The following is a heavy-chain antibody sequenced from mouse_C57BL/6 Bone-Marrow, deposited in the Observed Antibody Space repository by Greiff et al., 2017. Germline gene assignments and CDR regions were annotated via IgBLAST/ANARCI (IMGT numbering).Heavy chain of an antibody. CDR2: IYPRSGNT. D-gene: IGHD1-1*01. J-gene: IGHJ1*03. CDR1: GYTFTSYG. V-gene: IGHV1-81*01. CDR3: ARWDYGRSYVWYFDV. Sequence: QVQLKQSGAELARPGASVKLSCKASGYTFTSYGISWVKQRTGQGLEWIGEIYPRSGNTYYNEKFKGKATLTADKSSSTAYMELRSLTSEDSAVYFCARWDYGRSYVWYFDVWGTGTTVTVSS.